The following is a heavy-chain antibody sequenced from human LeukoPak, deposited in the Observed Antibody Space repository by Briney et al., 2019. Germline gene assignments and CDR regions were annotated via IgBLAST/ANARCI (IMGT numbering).Heavy chain of an antibody. J-gene: IGHJ4*02. V-gene: IGHV3-53*04. D-gene: IGHD1-26*01. CDR2: IYAGGST. CDR1: GFTVSSSY. Sequence: PGGSLRLSCAASGFTVSSSYMSWVRQAPGKGLEWVSVIYAGGSTYYADSVKGRFTISRRNSNNTLYLQMNSLRPEDTAVYFCARRPEYSANYDYWGPGTLVTVSS. CDR3: ARRPEYSANYDY.